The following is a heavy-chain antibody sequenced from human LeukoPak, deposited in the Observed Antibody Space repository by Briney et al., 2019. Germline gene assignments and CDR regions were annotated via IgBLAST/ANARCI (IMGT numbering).Heavy chain of an antibody. CDR1: GFTFSSYG. Sequence: GGSLRLSCAASGFTFSSYGMHWVRQAPGKGLEWVAFIRYDGSNKYYADSVKGRFTISRDNSKNTLYLQMNSLRAEDTAAYYCAKGEFTMKVVVTYPTFDYWGQGTLVTVSS. V-gene: IGHV3-30*02. CDR2: IRYDGSNK. J-gene: IGHJ4*02. CDR3: AKGEFTMKVVVTYPTFDY. D-gene: IGHD3-22*01.